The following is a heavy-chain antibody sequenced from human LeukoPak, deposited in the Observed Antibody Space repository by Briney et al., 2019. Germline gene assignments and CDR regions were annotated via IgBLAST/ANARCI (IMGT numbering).Heavy chain of an antibody. V-gene: IGHV3-7*01. CDR1: GFTFSGSW. J-gene: IGHJ4*02. Sequence: GGSLRLSCAASGFTFSGSWMSWIRQAPGKGLEWVANINQDGSAKNYLDSVKGRFTISIDRGKNSLYLQMNSLRDEDTAVYYCARELSWSGRDYWGQGTLVTVSS. CDR3: ARELSWSGRDY. CDR2: INQDGSAK. D-gene: IGHD3-3*01.